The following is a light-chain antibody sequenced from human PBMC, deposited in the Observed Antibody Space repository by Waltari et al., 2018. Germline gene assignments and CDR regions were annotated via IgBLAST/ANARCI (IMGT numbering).Light chain of an antibody. Sequence: EILMTQSPATLSVSPGERATLSCRASESISSNLAWYQQKPGQSPRLLIFCASTRATCIPARFSGSGSGTEFTLTISSLQSEDFAVYYCQHYSHWPPWTFGQGTKVEIK. V-gene: IGKV3D-15*01. CDR1: ESISSN. J-gene: IGKJ1*01. CDR2: CAS. CDR3: QHYSHWPPWT.